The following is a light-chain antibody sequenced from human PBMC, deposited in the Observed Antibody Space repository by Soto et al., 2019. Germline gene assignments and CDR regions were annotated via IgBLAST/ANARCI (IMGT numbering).Light chain of an antibody. CDR2: AAS. Sequence: IQLTQSPSSLSASVGDRVTITCRASQGISSYLAWYQQKPGKAPKLLIYAASTLQSGVPSRFSGSGSGTDFTLTISSLQPDDFATYYCQHYNSYSEACGQGTKVDIK. CDR1: QGISSY. J-gene: IGKJ1*01. CDR3: QHYNSYSEA. V-gene: IGKV1-9*01.